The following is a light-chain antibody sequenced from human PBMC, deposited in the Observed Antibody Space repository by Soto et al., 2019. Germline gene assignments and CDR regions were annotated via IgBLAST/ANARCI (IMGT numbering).Light chain of an antibody. J-gene: IGKJ4*01. Sequence: EIVMTQSPATLSVSPGERATLSCRASQSASNNLAWYQQKPGQAPRLLIYFASTRATGIPARFSGSGSGTEFTITISSLQSEDFAVYYCQQYNTWPLTFGGGTKVEIK. CDR3: QQYNTWPLT. V-gene: IGKV3-15*01. CDR1: QSASNN. CDR2: FAS.